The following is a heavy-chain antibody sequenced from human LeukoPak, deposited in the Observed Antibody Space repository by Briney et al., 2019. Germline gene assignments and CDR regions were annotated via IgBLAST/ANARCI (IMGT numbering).Heavy chain of an antibody. CDR3: ARMPRPGYFDL. D-gene: IGHD2-2*01. J-gene: IGHJ2*01. CDR2: IYSGGST. V-gene: IGHV3-66*02. Sequence: PGGSLRLSCAASGFAVSSNYMSWVRQAPGKGLEWVSVIYSGGSTYYADSVKGRFTISRDNSKNTLYLQMNSLRAEDTAVYYCARMPRPGYFDLWGRGTLVTVSS. CDR1: GFAVSSNY.